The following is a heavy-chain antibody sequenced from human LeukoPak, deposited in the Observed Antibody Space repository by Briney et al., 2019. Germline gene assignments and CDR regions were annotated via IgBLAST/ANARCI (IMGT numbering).Heavy chain of an antibody. D-gene: IGHD3-22*01. J-gene: IGHJ4*02. CDR2: MYHSGNT. CDR3: ASPGYYNSSGYPTFYY. Sequence: SETLSLTCTVSGGSISSSSYYWGWIRQPPGKGLEWIGNMYHSGNTYYNPSLKSRVTISVDTSKNQFSLKLSSVTAADTAVYYCASPGYYNSSGYPTFYYWGQGTLVTVSS. CDR1: GGSISSSSYY. V-gene: IGHV4-39*01.